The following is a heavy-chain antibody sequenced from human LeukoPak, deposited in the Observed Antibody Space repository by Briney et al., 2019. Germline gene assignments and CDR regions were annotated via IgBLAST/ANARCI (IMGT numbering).Heavy chain of an antibody. V-gene: IGHV3-7*01. D-gene: IGHD2-21*02. CDR3: ARDLQCGGDCHYDALDI. CDR2: IKKDGSEK. J-gene: IGHJ3*02. Sequence: GGSLRLSCAASGFTFGNYWVNWVRQAPGKGLEWVANIKKDGSEKYYVDSVRGRFTISRDNAKNSLYLQMNSLRAEDTAVYYCARDLQCGGDCHYDALDIWGQGTMVIVSS. CDR1: GFTFGNYW.